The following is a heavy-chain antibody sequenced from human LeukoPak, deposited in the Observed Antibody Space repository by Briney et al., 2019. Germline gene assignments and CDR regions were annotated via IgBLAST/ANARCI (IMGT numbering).Heavy chain of an antibody. J-gene: IGHJ4*02. CDR1: GYTFTSYS. D-gene: IGHD1-26*01. V-gene: IGHV1-46*01. Sequence: GASVGVSCKASGYTFTSYSIHWVRQAPGQGLKWLGIINPSGGSTTYAQKFQGRVTMTRDTSTSTVYMELSSLRSEDTAVYYCARSRSGTYLLAYWGQGTLVTVSS. CDR3: ARSRSGTYLLAY. CDR2: INPSGGST.